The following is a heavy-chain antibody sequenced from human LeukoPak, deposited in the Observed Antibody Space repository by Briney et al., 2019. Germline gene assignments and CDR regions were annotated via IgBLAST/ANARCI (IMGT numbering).Heavy chain of an antibody. J-gene: IGHJ1*01. CDR2: IYYSGST. CDR3: ARSRDSSSRKYFQH. V-gene: IGHV4-59*01. D-gene: IGHD6-13*01. CDR1: GGSISSYY. Sequence: SETLSLTCTVSGGSISSYYWSWIRQPPGKGLEWIGYIYYSGSTNYNPSLKSRVTISVDTSKNQFSLKLSSVTAADTAVYYCARSRDSSSRKYFQHWGQGTLVTVSS.